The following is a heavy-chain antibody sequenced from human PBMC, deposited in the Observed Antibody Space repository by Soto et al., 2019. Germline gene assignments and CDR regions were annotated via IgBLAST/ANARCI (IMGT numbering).Heavy chain of an antibody. J-gene: IGHJ5*02. CDR1: GGSISSGGYY. CDR3: ARVGGYSGYGSNWFDP. D-gene: IGHD5-12*01. CDR2: IYYSGST. Sequence: SETLSLTCTVSGGSISSGGYYWSWIRQHPGKGLEWIGYIYYSGSTYYNPSLKSRVTISVDTSKNQFSLKLSSVTAADTAVYYCARVGGYSGYGSNWFDPWGQGTLVTVSS. V-gene: IGHV4-31*03.